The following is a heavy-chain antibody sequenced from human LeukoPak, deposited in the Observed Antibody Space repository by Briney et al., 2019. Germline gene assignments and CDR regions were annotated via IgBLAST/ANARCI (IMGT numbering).Heavy chain of an antibody. CDR2: ISYNGDR. J-gene: IGHJ1*01. Sequence: ESLKLSCAASGFTLSSYSMHWVRQAPGKGLEFVSAISYNGDRYYANSVKGRFTISRDISKNTLYLQMGSLRPEDMAVYYCARVDSGSACASWGQGILVTVSS. CDR1: GFTLSSYS. CDR3: ARVDSGSACAS. V-gene: IGHV3-64*01. D-gene: IGHD6-19*01.